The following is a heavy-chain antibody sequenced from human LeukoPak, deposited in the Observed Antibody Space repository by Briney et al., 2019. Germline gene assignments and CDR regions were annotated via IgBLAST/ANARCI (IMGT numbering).Heavy chain of an antibody. Sequence: GASVKVSCKASGYTFTSYYMHWVRQAPGQGLEWMGIINPSGGSTSYAQKFQGRVTMTRDTSKNQFSLKLSSVTAADTAVYYCASTLYDFWSGYYSPYFDYWGQGTLVTVSS. CDR2: INPSGGST. D-gene: IGHD3-3*01. J-gene: IGHJ4*02. V-gene: IGHV1-46*01. CDR1: GYTFTSYY. CDR3: ASTLYDFWSGYYSPYFDY.